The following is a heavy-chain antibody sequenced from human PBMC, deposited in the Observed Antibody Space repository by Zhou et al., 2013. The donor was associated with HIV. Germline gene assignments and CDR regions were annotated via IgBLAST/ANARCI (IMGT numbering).Heavy chain of an antibody. V-gene: IGHV1-2*02. CDR2: LNPDSGDT. D-gene: IGHD3-10*01. Sequence: QVQLVQSGAELKKPGASLKVSCKASGYTFTGFYLHWVRQAPGQGLEWMGSLNPDSGDTNSARKLLGRVTMTRDTSISTAYMELTRLTSDDTAVYYCARDLRGVGEVIGYDHGMDVWGQGPTVTVSS. CDR1: GYTFTGFY. J-gene: IGHJ6*02. CDR3: ARDLRGVGEVIGYDHGMDV.